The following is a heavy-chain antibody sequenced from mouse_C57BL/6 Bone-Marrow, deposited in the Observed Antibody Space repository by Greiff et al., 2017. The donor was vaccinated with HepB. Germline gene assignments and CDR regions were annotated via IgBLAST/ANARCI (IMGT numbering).Heavy chain of an antibody. CDR3: ARDAIYDGYYVGFAY. CDR2: SRNKANDYTT. V-gene: IGHV7-1*01. CDR1: GFTFSDFY. Sequence: EVNVVESGGGLVQSGRSLRLSCATSGFTFSDFYMEWVRQAPGKGLEWIAASRNKANDYTTEYSASVKGRFIVSRDTSQSILYLQMNALRAEDTAIYYCARDAIYDGYYVGFAYWGQGTLVTVSA. D-gene: IGHD2-3*01. J-gene: IGHJ3*01.